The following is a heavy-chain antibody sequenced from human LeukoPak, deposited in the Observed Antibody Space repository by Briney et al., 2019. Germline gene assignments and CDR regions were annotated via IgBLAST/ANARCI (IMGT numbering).Heavy chain of an antibody. CDR3: AKNVAPRPGEYYFDY. Sequence: SYTLSLTCSVSAGSITDYYWSWIRQPPGKGRETIGHIYCSGGTNYYPSLKTRVPMSLDPSKRQFSLRLSSVTGADTAVYYCAKNVAPRPGEYYFDYWGRGTLVTVSS. D-gene: IGHD3-16*01. CDR2: IYCSGGT. CDR1: AGSITDYY. V-gene: IGHV4-59*07. J-gene: IGHJ4*02.